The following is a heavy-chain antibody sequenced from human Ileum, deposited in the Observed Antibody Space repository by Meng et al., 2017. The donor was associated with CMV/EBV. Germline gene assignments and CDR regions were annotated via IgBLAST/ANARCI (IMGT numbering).Heavy chain of an antibody. V-gene: IGHV3-7*01. J-gene: IGHJ4*02. Sequence: GESLKISCAASGFTFRTYWMSWVRQAPGKGLEWVASIKQDGSEKNYVDSVKGRFTISRDNAKNSLYLQMNSLRVEDTAVYFCARASNYARDYWGQGKLVNVSS. CDR1: GFTFRTYW. CDR3: ARASNYARDY. D-gene: IGHD1-26*01. CDR2: IKQDGSEK.